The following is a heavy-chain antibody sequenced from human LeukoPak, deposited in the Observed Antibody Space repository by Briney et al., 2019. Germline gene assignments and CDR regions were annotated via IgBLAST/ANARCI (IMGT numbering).Heavy chain of an antibody. J-gene: IGHJ5*02. Sequence: GGSLRLSCAASGFTFSSYWMSWVRQAPGKGLEWVANIKQDGSEKYYVDSVKGRFTISRDNAKNSLYLQMNSLRAEDTAVYYCARGPRYYYGSGRPYYNWFDPWGQGTLVTVSS. CDR3: ARGPRYYYGSGRPYYNWFDP. V-gene: IGHV3-7*01. D-gene: IGHD3-10*01. CDR1: GFTFSSYW. CDR2: IKQDGSEK.